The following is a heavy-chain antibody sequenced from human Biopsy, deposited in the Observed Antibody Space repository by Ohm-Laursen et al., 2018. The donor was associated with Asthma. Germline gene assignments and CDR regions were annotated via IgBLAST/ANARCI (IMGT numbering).Heavy chain of an antibody. V-gene: IGHV4-39*01. CDR2: ISYTGNT. CDR3: ARHWNWGSFFDY. CDR1: GGSMSSSSYP. D-gene: IGHD7-27*01. Sequence: GTLSLTCTVSGGSMSSSSYPWGWIRQPPGKGLEWIGSISYTGNTDIPSLRSRVNLSVDTSKNNFSLKLTSVTAADTAVFYCARHWNWGSFFDYWGQGMLVTVSS. J-gene: IGHJ4*02.